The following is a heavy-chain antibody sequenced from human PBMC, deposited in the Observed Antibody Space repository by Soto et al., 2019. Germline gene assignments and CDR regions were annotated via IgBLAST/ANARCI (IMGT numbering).Heavy chain of an antibody. V-gene: IGHV3-30*18. J-gene: IGHJ4*02. CDR2: ISDDGSQK. Sequence: XESLRLSCAASGFTFRTYGMHWVRQAPGKGLEWVAFISDDGSQKYYGDSVKGRFTISRDNSKNTLSLRMISLRTEDTSVYYCAKEAPGGWHFFDTWGQGTLVTVS. CDR3: AKEAPGGWHFFDT. CDR1: GFTFRTYG. D-gene: IGHD6-19*01.